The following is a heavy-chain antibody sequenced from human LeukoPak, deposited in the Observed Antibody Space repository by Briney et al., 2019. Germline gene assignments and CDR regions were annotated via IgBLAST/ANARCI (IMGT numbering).Heavy chain of an antibody. CDR1: GFTFSSYA. D-gene: IGHD6-13*01. Sequence: GGSLRLSCAASGFTFSSYAMSCVRQAPGKGREWVSAISGNGGNTYYADSVKGRFTISRDNSKNTLYLQMNSLRVDDTAIYYCAKEAVYSSSWDYFDNWGQGTLVTVSS. V-gene: IGHV3-23*01. CDR3: AKEAVYSSSWDYFDN. CDR2: ISGNGGNT. J-gene: IGHJ4*02.